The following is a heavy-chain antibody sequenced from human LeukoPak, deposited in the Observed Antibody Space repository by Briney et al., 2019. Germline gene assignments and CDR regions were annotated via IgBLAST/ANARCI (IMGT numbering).Heavy chain of an antibody. CDR2: LIENGATT. CDR3: AKGGSVTAPDDAFAI. V-gene: IGHV3-23*01. D-gene: IGHD5/OR15-5a*01. Sequence: PGGSLRLSCAASGFTFSSHAMSWVRRAPGKGLEWVSGLIENGATTYYADSVKGRFTISRDNSKTTLYLQMNSLRAEDTAIYYCAKGGSVTAPDDAFAIWGQGTMVTVSS. J-gene: IGHJ3*02. CDR1: GFTFSSHA.